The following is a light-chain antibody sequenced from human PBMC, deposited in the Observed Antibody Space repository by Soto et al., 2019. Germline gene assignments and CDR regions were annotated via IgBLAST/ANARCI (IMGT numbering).Light chain of an antibody. CDR3: QQYNDWPT. J-gene: IGKJ4*01. CDR1: QSVSSN. Sequence: EIVMTQSPATLSVSPGERATLSCRASQSVSSNLAWYQQKPGQAPRLLIYGASTRATGIPAMFSGSGSGTQFTLTISSLQSEDFAVYHCQQYNDWPTFGGGTKVEIK. V-gene: IGKV3-15*01. CDR2: GAS.